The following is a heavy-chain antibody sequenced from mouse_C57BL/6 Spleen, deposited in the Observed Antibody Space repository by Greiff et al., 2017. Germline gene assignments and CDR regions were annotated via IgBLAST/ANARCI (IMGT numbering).Heavy chain of an antibody. CDR3: ASTTVVVYYFDY. CDR1: GYTFTSYW. Sequence: QVQLQQSGAELAKPGASVKLSCKASGYTFTSYWMHWVKQRPGQGLEWIGYINPSSGYTKYNPKFKDKATLTADKSSSTAYMQLSSLTYEDSAVYYCASTTVVVYYFDYWGQGTTLTVSS. J-gene: IGHJ2*01. D-gene: IGHD1-1*01. V-gene: IGHV1-7*01. CDR2: INPSSGYT.